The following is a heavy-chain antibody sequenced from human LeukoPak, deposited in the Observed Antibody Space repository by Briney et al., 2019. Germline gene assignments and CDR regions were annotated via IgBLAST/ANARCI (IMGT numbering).Heavy chain of an antibody. D-gene: IGHD2-8*02. CDR2: IYSSGST. CDR1: GGSISNYY. J-gene: IGHJ4*02. V-gene: IGHV4-59*01. CDR3: ARGSPIATTGGIFDY. Sequence: TSETLSLTCTVSGGSISNYYWTWIRQPPGKGLEWIGYIYSSGSTSYSPSLKSRVNISIDTSKNQFSLKLSSVTAADTAVYYCARGSPIATTGGIFDYWGQGTLVTVS.